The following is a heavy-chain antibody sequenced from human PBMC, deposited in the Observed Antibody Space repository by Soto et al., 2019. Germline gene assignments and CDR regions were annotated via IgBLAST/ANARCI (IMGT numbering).Heavy chain of an antibody. CDR3: ASLDGSGSYYGYYFDY. V-gene: IGHV4-31*03. D-gene: IGHD3-10*01. CDR2: IYYSGST. J-gene: IGHJ4*02. Sequence: QVQLQESGPGLVKPSQTLSLTCTVSGGSISNGGYYWSWIRQHPGTGLEWIGYIYYSGSTNYNPSLKSRVTISVDTSKNQFSLKLTSVTAAETAVYYCASLDGSGSYYGYYFDYWGQGTLVTVSS. CDR1: GGSISNGGYY.